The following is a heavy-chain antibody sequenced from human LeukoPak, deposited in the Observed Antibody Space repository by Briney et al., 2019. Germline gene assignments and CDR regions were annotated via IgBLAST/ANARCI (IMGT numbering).Heavy chain of an antibody. D-gene: IGHD5-12*01. Sequence: SETLSLTCTVSGGSISSSSYYWGWIRQPPGKGLEWIESIYYSGSTYYNPALKSRVTISVHTSKNQFSLKLSSVTAADTAVYYCARCSGYVCWYWGQATLVSVSS. CDR3: ARCSGYVCWY. CDR2: IYYSGST. V-gene: IGHV4-39*01. J-gene: IGHJ1*01. CDR1: GGSISSSSYY.